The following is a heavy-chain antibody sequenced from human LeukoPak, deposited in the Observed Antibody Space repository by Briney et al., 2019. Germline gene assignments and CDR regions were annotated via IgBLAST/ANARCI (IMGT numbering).Heavy chain of an antibody. J-gene: IGHJ3*02. CDR2: IYYSGST. CDR1: GGSISSYY. V-gene: IGHV4-59*01. Sequence: SETLSLTCTVSGGSISSYYWSWIRQPPGKGLEWIGYIYYSGSTNYNPSLKSRVTLSVDTSKNQFSLKLSSVTAADTAVYYCARVRYYYDSSGYYLHDAFDIWGQGTMVTVSS. D-gene: IGHD3-22*01. CDR3: ARVRYYYDSSGYYLHDAFDI.